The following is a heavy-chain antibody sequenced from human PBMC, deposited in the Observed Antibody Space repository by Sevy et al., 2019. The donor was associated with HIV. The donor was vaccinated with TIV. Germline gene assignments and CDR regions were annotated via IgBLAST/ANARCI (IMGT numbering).Heavy chain of an antibody. CDR1: GFTFSSYA. J-gene: IGHJ4*02. CDR2: FTGSGTNT. V-gene: IGHV3-23*01. Sequence: GGSLRLSCAASGFTFSSYAMSWVRQAPGKGLEWVSSFTGSGTNTFYADSVKGRFTISRDNGKNTLYLQMYSLRAEDTAVYYCAKGSILVAGHFDYWGQGTLVTVSS. D-gene: IGHD6-19*01. CDR3: AKGSILVAGHFDY.